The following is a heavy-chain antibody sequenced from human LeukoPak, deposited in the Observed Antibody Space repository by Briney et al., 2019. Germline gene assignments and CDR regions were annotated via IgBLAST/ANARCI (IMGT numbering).Heavy chain of an antibody. J-gene: IGHJ3*01. D-gene: IGHD2-2*01. V-gene: IGHV3-9*01. CDR3: GKDISVGIVAEPVAMVSPLDV. CDR2: ITWNSHSI. CDR1: GFTFDDYD. Sequence: PGGSLRLSCAASGFTFDDYDMHWVRQAPGKGLEWVSGITWNSHSIAYADSVKGRFTISRDNAKNSLYLQMNGLRAEDTALYYCGKDISVGIVAEPVAMVSPLDVWGQGTMVTVSS.